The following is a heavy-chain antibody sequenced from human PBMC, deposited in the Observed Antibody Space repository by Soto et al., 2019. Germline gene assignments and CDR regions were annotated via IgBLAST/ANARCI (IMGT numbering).Heavy chain of an antibody. D-gene: IGHD1-26*01. J-gene: IGHJ4*02. Sequence: EVQLVESGGGLVQPGGSLRLSCAASGFTFSSYEMNWVSQAPGKGLEWVSYITGSGNTIYYADSVKGRFTISRDNAKNSMYLQMNSLRAEDTAVYYCARGGSYFDYWGQGTLVTVSS. CDR2: ITGSGNTI. CDR1: GFTFSSYE. CDR3: ARGGSYFDY. V-gene: IGHV3-48*03.